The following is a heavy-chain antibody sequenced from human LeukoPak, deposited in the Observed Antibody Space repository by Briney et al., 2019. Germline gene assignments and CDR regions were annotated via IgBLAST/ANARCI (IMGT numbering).Heavy chain of an antibody. D-gene: IGHD6-6*01. CDR2: ISAYNGNT. J-gene: IGHJ4*02. CDR3: ARGSYSSSSYYFDY. CDR1: GYTFTSYG. V-gene: IGHV1-18*01. Sequence: ASVKVSCKASGYTFTSYGISWVRQAPGQGLEWMGWISAYNGNTNYAQKLQGRVTMTADTSTSTAYMELRSLRSDDTAVYYCARGSYSSSSYYFDYWGQGTLVTVSS.